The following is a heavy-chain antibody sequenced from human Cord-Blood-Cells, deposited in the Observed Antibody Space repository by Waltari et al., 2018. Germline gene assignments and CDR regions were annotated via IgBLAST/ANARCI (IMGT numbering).Heavy chain of an antibody. CDR3: ARVIEEPAAIGFPYYFDY. CDR2: ISAYNGNT. V-gene: IGHV1-18*04. J-gene: IGHJ4*02. Sequence: QVQLVQSGAEVKKPGASVKVSCKASGYTFTSHGTSWVRQARGQVLEWMGWISAYNGNTNYAQKLQGRVTMTTDTSTSTAYMELRSLRSDDTAVYYWARVIEEPAAIGFPYYFDYWGQGTLVTVSS. CDR1: GYTFTSHG. D-gene: IGHD2-2*02.